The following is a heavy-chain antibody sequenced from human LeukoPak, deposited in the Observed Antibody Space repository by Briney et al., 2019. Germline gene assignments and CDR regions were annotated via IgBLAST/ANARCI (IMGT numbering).Heavy chain of an antibody. V-gene: IGHV4-59*01. J-gene: IGHJ5*02. CDR3: ARGRDYGDFNWFDP. CDR1: GGAISRYH. Sequence: SETLSLTCTVSGGAISRYHWSWIRQPPGKRLEWIWYIYYSGSTTYNTCLKSRVTISVDTSKHQFSLKLSSVTAADSAVYYCARGRDYGDFNWFDPWGQGTLVTVSS. CDR2: IYYSGST. D-gene: IGHD4-17*01.